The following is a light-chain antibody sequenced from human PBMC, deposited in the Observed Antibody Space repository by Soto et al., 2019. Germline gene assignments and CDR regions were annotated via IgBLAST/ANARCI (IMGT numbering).Light chain of an antibody. Sequence: QSVLTQPASVSGSPGQSITISCTGTSSDVGPYNYVSWYQQHPGKAPKVMIYEVSNRPSGVSNRFSGSKSGNTASLTISGLQAEDEADYYCSSYTTSSTVIFGGGTQLTVL. CDR2: EVS. V-gene: IGLV2-14*01. CDR3: SSYTTSSTVI. CDR1: SSDVGPYNY. J-gene: IGLJ2*01.